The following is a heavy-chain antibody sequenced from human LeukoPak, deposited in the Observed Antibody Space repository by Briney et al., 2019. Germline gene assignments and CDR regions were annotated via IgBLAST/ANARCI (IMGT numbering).Heavy chain of an antibody. J-gene: IGHJ4*02. CDR2: IYGGGST. V-gene: IGHV3-53*01. Sequence: GGSLRLSCAASGFTVSSNYMSWVRQAPGKGLEWVSVIYGGGSTYYADSVKGRFTISRDNSKNTLYLQMNSLRAEDTAVYYCARDPGEYCSSTSCPRGWGQGTLVTVSS. CDR3: ARDPGEYCSSTSCPRG. D-gene: IGHD2-2*01. CDR1: GFTVSSNY.